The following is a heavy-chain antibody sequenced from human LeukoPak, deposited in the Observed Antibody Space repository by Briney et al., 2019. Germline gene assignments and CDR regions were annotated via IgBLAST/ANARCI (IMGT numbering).Heavy chain of an antibody. CDR1: GFTFDDYA. D-gene: IGHD3-22*01. J-gene: IGHJ4*02. CDR3: AKDIFTDYYDSSGYFDY. Sequence: GGSLRLSCAASGFTFDDYAMHWVRQAPGKGLEWVSGISWNSGSIGYADSVKGRFTISRDNVKNSLYLQMNSLRAEDTALYYCAKDIFTDYYDSSGYFDYWGQGTLVTFSS. CDR2: ISWNSGSI. V-gene: IGHV3-9*01.